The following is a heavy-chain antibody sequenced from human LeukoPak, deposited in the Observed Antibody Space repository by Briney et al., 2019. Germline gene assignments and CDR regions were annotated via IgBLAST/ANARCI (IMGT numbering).Heavy chain of an antibody. CDR1: GYTFTSYY. D-gene: IGHD3-10*01. V-gene: IGHV1-46*01. CDR3: ARDLWFGELLQTYYFDY. J-gene: IGHJ4*02. Sequence: APVKVSCKASGYTFTSYYMHWVRQAPGQGLEWMGIINPSGGSTSYAQKFQGRVTMTRDTSTSTVYMELSSLRSEDTAVYYCARDLWFGELLQTYYFDYWGQGTLVTVSS. CDR2: INPSGGST.